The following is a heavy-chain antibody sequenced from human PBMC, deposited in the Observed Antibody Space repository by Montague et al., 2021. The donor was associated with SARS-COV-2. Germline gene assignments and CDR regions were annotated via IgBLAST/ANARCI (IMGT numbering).Heavy chain of an antibody. D-gene: IGHD2-2*01. Sequence: SETLSLTCAVSGASISSDNWWNWVSQSPGKGLEWIGEICQAVGTNYNPSLKSRVTIAVDNFSNQVSLKMTSVTAADTAIYYCARVVRGCSGHSCYFDPWGQGTLVTVSS. V-gene: IGHV4-4*02. CDR3: ARVVRGCSGHSCYFDP. CDR2: ICQAVGT. CDR1: GASISSDNW. J-gene: IGHJ5*02.